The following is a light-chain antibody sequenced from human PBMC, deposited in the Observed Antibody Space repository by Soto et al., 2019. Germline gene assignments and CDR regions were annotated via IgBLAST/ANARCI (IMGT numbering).Light chain of an antibody. CDR1: SSDVGGYNY. CDR2: NVT. CDR3: SSYTSSSTSVV. J-gene: IGLJ2*01. V-gene: IGLV2-14*03. Sequence: QSALTQPASVSGAPGQSITISCTGTSSDVGGYNYVSWYQHHPGKAPKLMIYNVTSRPSGVSNCFSGSKSGNTASLTISGLQAEDEADYYCSSYTSSSTSVVFGGGTKLTVL.